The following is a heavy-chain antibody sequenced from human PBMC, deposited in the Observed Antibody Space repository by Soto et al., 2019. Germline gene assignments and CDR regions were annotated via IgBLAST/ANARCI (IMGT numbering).Heavy chain of an antibody. CDR2: IWNDGNGY. CDR1: GFNFNNYG. CDR3: ARRQISPPTRGAASARGGMDV. Sequence: QVQLVESGGGVVQPGRSLRLSCAASGFNFNNYGMHWVRQAPGKGLEWVAVIWNDGNGYYYANSVKGRFTISRDNSKKSLFLQMGSLGADETAVYYCARRQISPPTRGAASARGGMDVWGQGTTVTVSS. V-gene: IGHV3-33*01. D-gene: IGHD6-13*01. J-gene: IGHJ6*02.